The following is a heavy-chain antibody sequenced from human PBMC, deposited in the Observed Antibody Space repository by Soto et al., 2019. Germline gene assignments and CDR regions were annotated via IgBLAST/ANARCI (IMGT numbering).Heavy chain of an antibody. CDR3: ARYTQYYFDY. J-gene: IGHJ4*02. V-gene: IGHV4-34*01. Sequence: QVQLQQWGAGLLKPSETLSLTCAVYGGSFSGYYWSWIRQPPGKGLEWIGEINHSGSTNYNPSLKSRVTLSVDTSKNQFSLKLSSVTAADTAVYYCARYTQYYFDYWGQGTLVTVSS. D-gene: IGHD2-2*02. CDR2: INHSGST. CDR1: GGSFSGYY.